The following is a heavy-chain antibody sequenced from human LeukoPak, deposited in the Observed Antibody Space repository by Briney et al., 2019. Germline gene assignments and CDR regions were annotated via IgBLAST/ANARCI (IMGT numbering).Heavy chain of an antibody. V-gene: IGHV1-18*01. CDR3: ARDSGSVWYNWFDP. CDR1: GYTFIDHG. CDR2: ISAYNGNT. J-gene: IGHJ5*02. Sequence: GASVKVSCKASGYTFIDHGISWVRQAPGQGLEWMGWISAYNGNTNYAQKLQGRLTMTTDTSTRTAYMELRSLRSDDTAVYYCARDSGSVWYNWFDPWGQGTLVTVSS. D-gene: IGHD6-19*01.